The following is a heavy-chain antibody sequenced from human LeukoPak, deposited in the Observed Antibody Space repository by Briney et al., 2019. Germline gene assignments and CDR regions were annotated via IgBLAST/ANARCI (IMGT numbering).Heavy chain of an antibody. D-gene: IGHD5-12*01. Sequence: ASVKVSCKASGYTFTGYYMHWVRQAPGQGLEWMGWINPNSGGTNYAQKFQGRVTMTRDTSISTAYMELSRLRSDDTAVYYCARAASGYSGYGYYWGHGTLVTVFS. V-gene: IGHV1-2*02. CDR3: ARAASGYSGYGYY. CDR2: INPNSGGT. CDR1: GYTFTGYY. J-gene: IGHJ4*01.